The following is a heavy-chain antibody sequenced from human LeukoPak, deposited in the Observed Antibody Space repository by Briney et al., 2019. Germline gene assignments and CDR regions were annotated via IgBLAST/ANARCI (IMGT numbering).Heavy chain of an antibody. Sequence: SETLSLTCTISGGSSSSYYWSWIRQPPGKGLEWIGYIHYSGSTNYNPSLKSRATISLDTSKNQVSLKLSSVTAADTAVYYCARRASGSYLDYFAYWAQETLVSVSS. CDR1: GGSSSSYY. J-gene: IGHJ4*02. CDR3: ARRASGSYLDYFAY. V-gene: IGHV4-59*08. CDR2: IHYSGST. D-gene: IGHD1-26*01.